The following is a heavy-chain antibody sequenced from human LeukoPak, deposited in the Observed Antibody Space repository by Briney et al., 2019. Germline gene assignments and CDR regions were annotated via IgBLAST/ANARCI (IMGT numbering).Heavy chain of an antibody. CDR2: IIPVFGTA. Sequence: ASVKVSCKASGGTLSTYAISWVRQAPGQGLEWMGGIIPVFGTANYAQKFQGRDTVTTDESTSTAYMELSSLRSEDTAVYYCASQRDCTRTSCYAYYYYYMDVWGKGTTVTVS. J-gene: IGHJ6*03. CDR3: ASQRDCTRTSCYAYYYYYMDV. D-gene: IGHD2-2*01. CDR1: GGTLSTYA. V-gene: IGHV1-69*05.